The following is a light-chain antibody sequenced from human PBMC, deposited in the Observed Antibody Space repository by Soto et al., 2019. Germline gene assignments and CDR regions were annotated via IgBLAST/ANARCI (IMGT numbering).Light chain of an antibody. J-gene: IGKJ4*01. CDR2: GAS. CDR1: QSISNTY. Sequence: EIVMTQSPATLSLSPGERATLSCRASQSISNTYLSWYQQKPGQAPRLLIYGASTRATDIPARFSGSGSGTDFTXTXSSXHXXDFAVYFCHQDYEVPLTFGGGTRVEIK. V-gene: IGKV3D-7*01. CDR3: HQDYEVPLT.